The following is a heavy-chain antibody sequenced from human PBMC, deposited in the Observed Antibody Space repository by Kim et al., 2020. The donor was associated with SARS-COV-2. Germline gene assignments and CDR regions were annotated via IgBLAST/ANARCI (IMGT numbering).Heavy chain of an antibody. CDR1: GYTFTSYD. CDR3: ARHGSSYYYGSGANRATKYYYYYMDV. J-gene: IGHJ6*03. D-gene: IGHD3-10*01. CDR2: MNPNSGNT. V-gene: IGHV1-8*01. Sequence: ASVKVSCKASGYTFTSYDINWVRQATGQGLEWMGWMNPNSGNTGYAQKFQGRVTMTRNTSISTAYMELSSLRSEDTAVYYCARHGSSYYYGSGANRATKYYYYYMDVWGKGTTVTVSS.